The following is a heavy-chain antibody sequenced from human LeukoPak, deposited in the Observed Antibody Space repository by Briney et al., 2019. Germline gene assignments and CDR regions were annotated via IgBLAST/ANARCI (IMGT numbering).Heavy chain of an antibody. J-gene: IGHJ6*02. D-gene: IGHD1-1*01. V-gene: IGHV4-34*01. CDR2: INHSGST. Sequence: SETLSLTCAVYGGSFSGYYWSWIRQPPGKGLEWIGEINHSGSTNYNPSLKSRVTISVDTSKNQFSLQLNSVTPEDTAVYYCARDKFDNWNDFYYYYGMDVWGQGTTVTVSS. CDR3: ARDKFDNWNDFYYYYGMDV. CDR1: GGSFSGYY.